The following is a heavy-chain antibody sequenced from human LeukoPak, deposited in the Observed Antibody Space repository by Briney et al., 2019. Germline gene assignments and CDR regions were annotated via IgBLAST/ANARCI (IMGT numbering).Heavy chain of an antibody. J-gene: IGHJ4*02. CDR1: GGSISSSSYY. CDR3: ARHDAHEDYGGNGDY. V-gene: IGHV4-39*01. Sequence: SETLSLTCTVSGGSISSSSYYWGWIRQPPGKGLEWIGSIYYSGSTYYNPSLKSRVTISVDTSKNQFSLKLSSVTAADTAVYYCARHDAHEDYGGNGDYWGQGTLVTVSS. CDR2: IYYSGST. D-gene: IGHD4-23*01.